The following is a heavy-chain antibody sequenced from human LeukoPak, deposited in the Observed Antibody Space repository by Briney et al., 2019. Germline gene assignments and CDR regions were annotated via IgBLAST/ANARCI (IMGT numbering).Heavy chain of an antibody. CDR2: IYNSGST. V-gene: IGHV4-59*01. Sequence: SETLSLTCSVSGGSISSYLWNWIRQPPGKGLEWIGNIYNSGSTYYNPSLKSRVTMSVDPSKNQFSLKLNSVTAADTAVYYCAREDYCSGGSCYRVRAFSIWGQGIMVTVSS. CDR1: GGSISSYL. J-gene: IGHJ3*02. CDR3: AREDYCSGGSCYRVRAFSI. D-gene: IGHD2-15*01.